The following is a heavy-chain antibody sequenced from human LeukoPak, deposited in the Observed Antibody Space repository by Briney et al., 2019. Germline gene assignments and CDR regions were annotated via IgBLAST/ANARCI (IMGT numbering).Heavy chain of an antibody. CDR1: GVSISAYY. Sequence: SETLSLTCSVSGVSISAYYWSWIRQPAGKGLEWIGRIYPGESIYASENTNYNPSLKSRVTISVDTSNNQFSLKLSSVTAADTAVYYCARQGGWWLFYFDYWGQGTLVTVSS. D-gene: IGHD2-21*01. CDR2: IYPGESIYASENT. CDR3: ARQGGWWLFYFDY. J-gene: IGHJ4*02. V-gene: IGHV4-4*07.